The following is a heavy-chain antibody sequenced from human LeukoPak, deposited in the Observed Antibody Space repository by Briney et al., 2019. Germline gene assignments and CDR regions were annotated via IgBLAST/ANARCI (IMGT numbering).Heavy chain of an antibody. V-gene: IGHV4-59*01. CDR2: IDNSGST. CDR3: ARGRITIFGVVNRHFDY. CDR1: RGSISSYY. D-gene: IGHD3-3*01. J-gene: IGHJ4*02. Sequence: KTSETLSLTCTVSRGSISSYYWSWIRQPPGKGLEWIGYIDNSGSTNSNPSLKSRVTMSVDTFNNQFSLKLSSVTAADTAVYYCARGRITIFGVVNRHFDYWGQGTLVTVSS.